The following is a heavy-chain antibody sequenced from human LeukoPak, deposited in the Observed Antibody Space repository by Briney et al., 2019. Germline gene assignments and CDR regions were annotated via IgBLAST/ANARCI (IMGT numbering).Heavy chain of an antibody. Sequence: PGGSLRLSCAASGFTFSSYAMHWVRQAPGKGLEWVSRITPDGDGSTYAASVQGRFTISRDNAKDTVYLQMSNLRAEDTALYYCARDPNNYDSHLGQGTLVTVSS. CDR2: ITPDGDGS. J-gene: IGHJ4*02. CDR3: ARDPNNYDSH. D-gene: IGHD3-22*01. V-gene: IGHV3-74*01. CDR1: GFTFSSYA.